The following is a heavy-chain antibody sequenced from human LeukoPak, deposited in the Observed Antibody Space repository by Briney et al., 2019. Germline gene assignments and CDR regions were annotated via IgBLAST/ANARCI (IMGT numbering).Heavy chain of an antibody. D-gene: IGHD3-3*01. CDR2: INPNSGGT. V-gene: IGHV1-2*06. CDR1: GYTFTGYY. CDR3: ARVKVTIFGVVTNFDY. Sequence: ASVKVSCKASGYTFTGYYMHWVRQAPGQGLEWMGRINPNSGGTNYAQKFQGRVTMTRVTSISTAYMELSRLRSDDTAVYYCARVKVTIFGVVTNFDYWGQGTLVTVSS. J-gene: IGHJ4*02.